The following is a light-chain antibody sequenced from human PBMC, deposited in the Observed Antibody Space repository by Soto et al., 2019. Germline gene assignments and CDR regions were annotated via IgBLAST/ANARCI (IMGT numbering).Light chain of an antibody. Sequence: QSVLTQPPSASGTPGQRVTISCSGSSSNVGGNPVNWYQHVPTTAPKLLIYTNTQRPSGVPDRFSGSKSATSASLASSGLEDEDEADYCCASCDDILSGPVFGTGTKLTVL. CDR2: TNT. J-gene: IGLJ1*01. V-gene: IGLV1-44*01. CDR1: SSNVGGNP. CDR3: ASCDDILSGPV.